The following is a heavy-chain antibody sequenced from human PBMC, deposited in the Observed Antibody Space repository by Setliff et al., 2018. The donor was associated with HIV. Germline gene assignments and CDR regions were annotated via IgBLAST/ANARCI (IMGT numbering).Heavy chain of an antibody. D-gene: IGHD3-10*01. J-gene: IGHJ5*02. CDR3: ALSHYYYGSGSYLRFDP. V-gene: IGHV2-5*01. CDR2: IYWNDEK. CDR1: GFSLSTSGVG. Sequence: SGPTLVNPTQTLTVTCTFSGFSLSTSGVGVGWIRQPPEKALEWLALIYWNDEKRYSPSLQSRLTITKDTSKNQVVLTMTNMDPVDTGTYYCALSHYYYGSGSYLRFDPWGQGIQVTVSS.